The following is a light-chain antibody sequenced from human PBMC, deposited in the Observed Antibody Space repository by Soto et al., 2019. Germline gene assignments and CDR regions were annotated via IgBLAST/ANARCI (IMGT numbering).Light chain of an antibody. Sequence: EIVMTQSPATLSVSPGERATLSCRASQSVSSNLAWYQQKPGQAPRLLIYGAFTRATGIPARFSGSGSGTEFTLSISSLQSEDFAVYYCQQYYNWPLTFGGGTKVDI. CDR3: QQYYNWPLT. V-gene: IGKV3-15*01. CDR1: QSVSSN. CDR2: GAF. J-gene: IGKJ4*01.